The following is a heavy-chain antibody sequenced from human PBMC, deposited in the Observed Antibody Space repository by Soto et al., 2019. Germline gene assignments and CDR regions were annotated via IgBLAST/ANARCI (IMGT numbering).Heavy chain of an antibody. Sequence: SETLSLTCTVSGGSISSYYWSWIRQPPGKGLEWIGYIYYSGSTNYNPSLKSRVTISVDTSKNQFSLKLSSVTAADTAVYYCARESETYYDILAGYFLSSGWFDPWGQGTLVTVSS. D-gene: IGHD3-9*01. CDR3: ARESETYYDILAGYFLSSGWFDP. CDR2: IYYSGST. J-gene: IGHJ5*02. V-gene: IGHV4-59*01. CDR1: GGSISSYY.